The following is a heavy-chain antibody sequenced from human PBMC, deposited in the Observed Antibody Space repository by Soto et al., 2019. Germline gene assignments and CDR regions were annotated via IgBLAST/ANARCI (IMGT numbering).Heavy chain of an antibody. V-gene: IGHV1-18*01. J-gene: IGHJ3*01. Sequence: QVQLVQSGAAEKKPGASVKGSCKAFGYSFDSYAYSWVRQAPGQGLEWMGRIGSGDTNYAQKLQGRVTMTTDTSTNTAYLELRSLRSDDTALYYCARENDPYGFDLWGQGTMVTVSS. D-gene: IGHD4-17*01. CDR1: GYSFDSYA. CDR3: ARENDPYGFDL. CDR2: IGSGDT.